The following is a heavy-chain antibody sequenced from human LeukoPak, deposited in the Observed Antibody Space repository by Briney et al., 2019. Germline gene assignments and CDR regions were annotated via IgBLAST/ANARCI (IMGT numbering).Heavy chain of an antibody. CDR2: IYYSGST. J-gene: IGHJ5*02. CDR1: GGSISSSSYY. Sequence: SETLSLTCTVSGGSISSSSYYWGWIRQPPGEALEWIGSIYYSGSTNYIPSLKSRLTISVDTSKNQFSLKLSSVTAADTAVYYCARAENVLLWFGETTNWFDPWGQGTLVTVSS. V-gene: IGHV4-39*07. D-gene: IGHD3-10*01. CDR3: ARAENVLLWFGETTNWFDP.